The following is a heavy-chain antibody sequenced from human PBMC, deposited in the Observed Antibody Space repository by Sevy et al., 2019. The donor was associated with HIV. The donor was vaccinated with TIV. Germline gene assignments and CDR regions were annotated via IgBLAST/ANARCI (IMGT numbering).Heavy chain of an antibody. CDR3: AKDFTGYNGMDV. Sequence: GGSPRLSCVASGFTFSTHGMHWVRQAPGKGLEWVAVISYHGRNKFYGDSVEGRFTISRDNSKKTLYLQMNSLRTEDTAVYYCAKDFTGYNGMDVWGQGTMVTVSS. CDR1: GFTFSTHG. D-gene: IGHD3-9*01. V-gene: IGHV3-30*18. CDR2: ISYHGRNK. J-gene: IGHJ6*02.